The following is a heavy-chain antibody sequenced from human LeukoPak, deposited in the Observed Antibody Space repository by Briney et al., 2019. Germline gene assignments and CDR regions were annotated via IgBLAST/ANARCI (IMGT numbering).Heavy chain of an antibody. CDR1: GFTFRNYA. CDR2: IVGNGVST. Sequence: GGSLRLSCAASGFTFRNYAMSWVRQAPGKGLEWVSAIVGNGVSTYYADSVQGRFTISRDNSKNTLYLQMNSLRAEDTALYYCTKWGDYDGSIGYYDSDYWGQGTLVTVSS. CDR3: TKWGDYDGSIGYYDSDY. V-gene: IGHV3-23*01. J-gene: IGHJ4*02. D-gene: IGHD3-3*01.